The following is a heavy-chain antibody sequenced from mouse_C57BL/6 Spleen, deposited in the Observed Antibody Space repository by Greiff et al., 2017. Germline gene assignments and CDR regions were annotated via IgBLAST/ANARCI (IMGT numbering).Heavy chain of an antibody. CDR3: ARDDSNYVAMDY. CDR1: GYTFTSYW. V-gene: IGHV1-52*01. J-gene: IGHJ4*01. D-gene: IGHD2-5*01. CDR2: IDPSDSET. Sequence: QQPGAELVRPGSSVKLSCKASGYTFTSYWMHWVKQRPIQGLEWIGNIDPSDSETHYNQKFKDKATLTVDKSSSTAYMQLSSLTSEDSAVYYCARDDSNYVAMDYWGQGTSVTVSS.